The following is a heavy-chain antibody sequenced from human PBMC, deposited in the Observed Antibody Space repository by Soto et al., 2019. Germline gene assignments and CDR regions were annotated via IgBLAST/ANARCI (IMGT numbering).Heavy chain of an antibody. CDR2: ISSTTNYI. CDR1: GFTFTRYS. CDR3: ARESEDLTSNLDY. J-gene: IGHJ4*02. Sequence: PGGSLRLSCAASGFTFTRYSMNWVRQAPGKGLEWVSSISSTTNYIYYGDSMKGRFTISRDNGKNSLYLEMHSLRAEDTAVYYCARESEDLTSNLDYWGQGTLVTVSS. V-gene: IGHV3-21*06.